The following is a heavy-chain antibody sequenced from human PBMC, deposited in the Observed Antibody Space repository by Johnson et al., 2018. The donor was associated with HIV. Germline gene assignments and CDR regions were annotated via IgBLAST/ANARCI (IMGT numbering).Heavy chain of an antibody. Sequence: QVQLVESGGGVVQPGGSLRLSCAASGFTFSSYGMHWVRQAPGKGLEWVAVIRYDGSNKYYADSVKGRFTISRDNSKNTLYLQMNSLRAEDTAVYYCARAGWGWLDAFDIWGHGTMVTVSS. V-gene: IGHV3-33*01. CDR2: IRYDGSNK. CDR3: ARAGWGWLDAFDI. CDR1: GFTFSSYG. D-gene: IGHD6-19*01. J-gene: IGHJ3*02.